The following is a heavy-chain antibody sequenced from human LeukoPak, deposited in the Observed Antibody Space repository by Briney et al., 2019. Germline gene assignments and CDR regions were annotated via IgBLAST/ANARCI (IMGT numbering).Heavy chain of an antibody. Sequence: ASVKVSCKASGYTFTSYYMHWVRQAPGQGLEWMGIINPSGGSTSYAQKFQGRVTMTRDTSTSTVYMELSSLRSEDTAVYYCARDGGSGWYKYYFDYWGQGTLVTVSS. CDR3: ARDGGSGWYKYYFDY. CDR2: INPSGGST. CDR1: GYTFTSYY. D-gene: IGHD6-19*01. V-gene: IGHV1-46*01. J-gene: IGHJ4*02.